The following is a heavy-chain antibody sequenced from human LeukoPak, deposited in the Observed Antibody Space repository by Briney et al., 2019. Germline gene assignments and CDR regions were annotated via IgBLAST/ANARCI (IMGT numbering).Heavy chain of an antibody. CDR3: ARDRYYGSGSYYNDHCYGMDV. V-gene: IGHV3-48*03. Sequence: PGGSLRLSCAASGFTFSSYEMNWVRQAPGKGLEWVSYISSSGSTIYYADSVKGRFTISRDNAKNSLYLQMNSLRAEDTAVYYCARDRYYGSGSYYNDHCYGMDVWGKGTTVTVSS. J-gene: IGHJ6*04. CDR2: ISSSGSTI. D-gene: IGHD3-10*01. CDR1: GFTFSSYE.